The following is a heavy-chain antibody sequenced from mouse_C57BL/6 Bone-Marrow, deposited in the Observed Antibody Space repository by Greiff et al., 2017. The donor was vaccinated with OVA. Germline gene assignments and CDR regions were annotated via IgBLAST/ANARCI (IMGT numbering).Heavy chain of an antibody. V-gene: IGHV1-69*01. CDR2: IDPSDSYT. D-gene: IGHD3-3*01. CDR1: GYTFTSYW. CDR3: ARAGYFDY. J-gene: IGHJ2*01. Sequence: QVQLQQPGAELVMPGASVKLSCKASGYTFTSYWMHWVKQRPGQGLEWIGEIDPSDSYTHYNQKFKGKSTLTVDKSSSTAYMQLSRLTSEDSAVYYCARAGYFDYWGQGTTLTVSS.